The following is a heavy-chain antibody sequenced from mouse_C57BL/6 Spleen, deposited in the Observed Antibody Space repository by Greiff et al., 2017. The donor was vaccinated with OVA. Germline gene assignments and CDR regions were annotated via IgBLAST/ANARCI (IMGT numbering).Heavy chain of an antibody. J-gene: IGHJ3*01. V-gene: IGHV1-50*01. D-gene: IGHD3-2*02. CDR2: IDPSDSYT. CDR3: ARRSLQTAQAKGFAY. Sequence: QVQLQQPGAELVKPGASVKLSCKASGYTFTSYWMQWVKPRPGQGLEWIGEIDPSDSYTNYNQKFKGKATLTVDTSSSTAYMQLSSLTSEDSAVYYCARRSLQTAQAKGFAYWGQGTLVTVSA. CDR1: GYTFTSYW.